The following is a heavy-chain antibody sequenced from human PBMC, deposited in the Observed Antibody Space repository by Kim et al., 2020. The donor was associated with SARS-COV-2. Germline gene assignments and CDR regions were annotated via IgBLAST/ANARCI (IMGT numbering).Heavy chain of an antibody. CDR2: INHSGST. CDR1: GGSFSGYY. V-gene: IGHV4-34*01. J-gene: IGHJ3*02. Sequence: SETLSLTCAVYGGSFSGYYWSWIRQPPGKGLEWIGEINHSGSTNYNPSLKSRVTISVDTSKNQFSLKLSSVTAADTAVYYCARDRSWPRDGYKRGDRAFDIWGQGTMVTVSS. D-gene: IGHD5-12*01. CDR3: ARDRSWPRDGYKRGDRAFDI.